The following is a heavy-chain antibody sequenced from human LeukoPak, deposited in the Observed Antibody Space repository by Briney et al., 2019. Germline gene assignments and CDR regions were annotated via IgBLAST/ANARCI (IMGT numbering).Heavy chain of an antibody. V-gene: IGHV3-74*01. CDR3: AGDSGLHYGTYYYYYMDA. CDR2: IHSDGSST. D-gene: IGHD3-10*01. CDR1: GFTFSTYW. J-gene: IGHJ6*03. Sequence: GGSLRLSCAASGFTFSTYWMHWVRQAPGQGLVWVSRIHSDGSSTSYADSVKGRFTISRDNAKNTLYLQMNSLRAEDTAVYFCAGDSGLHYGTYYYYYMDAWGKGTTVTVSS.